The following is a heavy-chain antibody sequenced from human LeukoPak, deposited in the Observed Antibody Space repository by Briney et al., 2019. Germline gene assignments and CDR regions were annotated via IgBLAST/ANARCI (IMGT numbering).Heavy chain of an antibody. Sequence: SETLSLTCAVYGGPFSGYYWSWIRQSPGKGLEWIGEINHSETTNYNPSLKSRVTISVDTSKNQFSLKLSSVTAADTAVYYCARTPTYSSSWYDDYWGQGTLVTVSS. J-gene: IGHJ4*02. D-gene: IGHD6-13*01. CDR1: GGPFSGYY. V-gene: IGHV4-34*01. CDR3: ARTPTYSSSWYDDY. CDR2: INHSETT.